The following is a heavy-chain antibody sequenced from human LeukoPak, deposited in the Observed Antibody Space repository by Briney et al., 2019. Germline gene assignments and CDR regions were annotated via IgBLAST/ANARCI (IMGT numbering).Heavy chain of an antibody. J-gene: IGHJ4*02. CDR1: GFTFSSYA. V-gene: IGHV3-23*01. CDR2: ISGSGGST. CDR3: ARGPFSWGATVVDY. Sequence: GGSLRLSCAASGFTFSSYAMMWVRQAPEKGLEWVSAISGSGGSTDYADSVKGRFTISRDNSKNTLYLQMNSLRAEDTAVYYCARGPFSWGATVVDYWGQGTLVTVSS. D-gene: IGHD1-26*01.